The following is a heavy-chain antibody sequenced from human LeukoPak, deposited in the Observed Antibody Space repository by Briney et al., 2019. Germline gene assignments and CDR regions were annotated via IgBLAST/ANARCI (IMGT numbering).Heavy chain of an antibody. CDR1: GGSISSYY. Sequence: SQTLSLTCTVSGGSISSYYWSWIRQPAGKGLEWIGRIYTSGSTNYNPSLKSRVTMSVDTSKNQFSLKLSSVTAADTAVYYCARVDSSSWYGGNYFDYWGQGTLVTVS. D-gene: IGHD6-13*01. CDR2: IYTSGST. CDR3: ARVDSSSWYGGNYFDY. J-gene: IGHJ4*02. V-gene: IGHV4-4*07.